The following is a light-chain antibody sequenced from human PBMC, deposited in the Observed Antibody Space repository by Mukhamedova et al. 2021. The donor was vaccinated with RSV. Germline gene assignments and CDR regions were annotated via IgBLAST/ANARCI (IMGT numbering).Light chain of an antibody. Sequence: RVTMTCRASQSIDDWLAWYQQKPGKTPKVLMYKASILESGAPSRFSGTGSGTEFTLTISSLQPDDSATYYCQQFYTSSPYTFGQG. CDR3: QQFYTSSPYT. CDR1: QSIDDW. V-gene: IGKV1-5*03. J-gene: IGKJ2*01. CDR2: KAS.